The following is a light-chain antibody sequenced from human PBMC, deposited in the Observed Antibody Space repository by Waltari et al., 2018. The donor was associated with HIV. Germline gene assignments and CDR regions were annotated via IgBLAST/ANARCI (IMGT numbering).Light chain of an antibody. Sequence: QSVLTQPPSVSAAPGQQVTISCSGSSSNIGINYVSWYQQLPGTAPKLLIYENNKRPSGIPDRFSGSKSGTSATLGITGLQTGDEADYYCGTWDSSLSAVVFGGGTKLTVL. CDR1: SSNIGINY. J-gene: IGLJ2*01. CDR2: ENN. CDR3: GTWDSSLSAVV. V-gene: IGLV1-51*02.